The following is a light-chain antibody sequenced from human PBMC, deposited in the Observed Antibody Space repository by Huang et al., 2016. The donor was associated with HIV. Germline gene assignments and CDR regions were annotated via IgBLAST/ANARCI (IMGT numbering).Light chain of an antibody. CDR1: QDISNY. J-gene: IGKJ1*01. V-gene: IGKV1-17*03. CDR3: LQHHGYPRT. Sequence: DIQLTQSPSAMSASVGARVSITCRASQDISNYLAWFQQKPGGAPKRLIDAASSLQSGVPSRFSGSRSGTKCTLTISSLQPEDFATYYCLQHHGYPRTFGQGTNV. CDR2: AAS.